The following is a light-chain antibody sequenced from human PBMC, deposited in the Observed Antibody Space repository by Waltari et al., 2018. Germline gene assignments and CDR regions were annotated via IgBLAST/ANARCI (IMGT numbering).Light chain of an antibody. CDR1: SGSVSYNYY. Sequence: QTVVTQEPSFSVSPGGTVTLTCGLSSGSVSYNYYPIWFQQTPGQAPRTLFYSTNTRSSGVSDRFSGSILGNRAALTITGAQANDESDYYCVLYVGGGSWVFGGGTKLTVL. J-gene: IGLJ3*02. V-gene: IGLV8-61*01. CDR2: STN. CDR3: VLYVGGGSWV.